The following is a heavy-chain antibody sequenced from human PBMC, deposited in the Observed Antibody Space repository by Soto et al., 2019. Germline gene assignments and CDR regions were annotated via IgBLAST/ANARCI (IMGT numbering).Heavy chain of an antibody. CDR2: IYYSGST. Sequence: SETLSLTCTVSGGSISSYYWSWIRQPPGKGLEWIGYIYYSGSTNYNPSLKSRVTISVDTSKNQFSLKLSSVTAADTAVYYCARGLSGSYQNDYWGQGTLVTVSS. CDR1: GGSISSYY. CDR3: ARGLSGSYQNDY. V-gene: IGHV4-59*01. D-gene: IGHD1-26*01. J-gene: IGHJ4*02.